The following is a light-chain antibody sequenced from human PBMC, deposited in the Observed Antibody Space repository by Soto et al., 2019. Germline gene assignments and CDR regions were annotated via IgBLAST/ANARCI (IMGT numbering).Light chain of an antibody. Sequence: QSALTQPPSVSGAPGQRVTISGTGSGSNIGAGYDVHWYQQLPGTAPKLLIYGNSNRPSGVPDRFSGSKSGTSASLAITGLQAEDEADYYCQSYDSSLSGSVFGGGTKLTVL. CDR1: GSNIGAGYD. V-gene: IGLV1-40*01. CDR2: GNS. J-gene: IGLJ3*02. CDR3: QSYDSSLSGSV.